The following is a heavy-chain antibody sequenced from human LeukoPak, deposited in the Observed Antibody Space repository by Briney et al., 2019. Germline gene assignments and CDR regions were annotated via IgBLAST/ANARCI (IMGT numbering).Heavy chain of an antibody. J-gene: IGHJ4*02. D-gene: IGHD5-24*01. CDR2: ISASGAGT. CDR1: GFTFSSYA. CDR3: AKARRDGYNLGFEY. Sequence: GGSLRLSCAASGFTFSSYAMSWARQAPGKGLEWVSTISASGAGTYYADSVKGRFTISRDDSKNTLYLEMSSLRDDDSAVYYCAKARRDGYNLGFEYWGQGTLVTVSS. V-gene: IGHV3-23*01.